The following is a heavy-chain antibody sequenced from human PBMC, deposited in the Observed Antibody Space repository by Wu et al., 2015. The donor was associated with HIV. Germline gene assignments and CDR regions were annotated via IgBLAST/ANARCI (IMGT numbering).Heavy chain of an antibody. V-gene: IGHV1-2*02. D-gene: IGHD3-22*01. CDR2: INPNSGGT. Sequence: QVQLVQSGAEVKKPGASVKVSCKASGYTFTGYYMHWVRQAPGQGLEWMGWINPNSGGTNYAQKFQGRVTMTRDTSISTAYMELSRLRSDDTAVYYCARDPSITMIVIPYFDYWGQGTLVTVSS. CDR3: ARDPSITMIVIPYFDY. J-gene: IGHJ4*02. CDR1: GYTFTGYY.